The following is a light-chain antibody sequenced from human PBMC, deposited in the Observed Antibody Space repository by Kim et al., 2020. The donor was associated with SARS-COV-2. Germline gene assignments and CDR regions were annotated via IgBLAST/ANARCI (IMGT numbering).Light chain of an antibody. V-gene: IGLV1-51*01. Sequence: QSVLTQPPSVSAAPGQKVTISCSGTSSNIGNNYVSWYQQLPGTDPKLLIYDNDTRPSWIPDRFSCSKSGTSATLGITGLQPGDEADYYCGTWDSSLSAAVFGGGTQLTVL. CDR1: SSNIGNNY. CDR3: GTWDSSLSAAV. J-gene: IGLJ2*01. CDR2: DND.